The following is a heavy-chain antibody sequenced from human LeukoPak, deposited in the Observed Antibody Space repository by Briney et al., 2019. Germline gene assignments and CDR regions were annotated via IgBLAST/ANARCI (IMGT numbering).Heavy chain of an antibody. J-gene: IGHJ4*02. CDR2: ITSSGDIK. Sequence: GGSLRLSCATSGFTFTTYEMNWVRQAPGKGLEWVSYITSSGDIKTYADPVKGRFTMSRDDAKNSVYLQMNSLRPEDAAVYYCARDIYGDEDFDYWGQGTLVSVSS. V-gene: IGHV3-48*03. D-gene: IGHD3-10*01. CDR1: GFTFTTYE. CDR3: ARDIYGDEDFDY.